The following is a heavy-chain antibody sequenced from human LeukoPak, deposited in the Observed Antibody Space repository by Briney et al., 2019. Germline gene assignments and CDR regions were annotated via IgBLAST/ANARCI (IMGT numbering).Heavy chain of an antibody. D-gene: IGHD1-14*01. J-gene: IGHJ4*02. CDR1: GFTFSIYA. CDR3: ARSIGFYGPEDY. Sequence: PGGSLRLSCAASGFTFSIYAMSWVRQAPGKGLEWVSYISSSGSTIYYADSVKGRFTISRDNAKNSLYLQMNSLRAEDTAVYYCARSIGFYGPEDYWGQGTLVTVSS. CDR2: ISSSGSTI. V-gene: IGHV3-48*04.